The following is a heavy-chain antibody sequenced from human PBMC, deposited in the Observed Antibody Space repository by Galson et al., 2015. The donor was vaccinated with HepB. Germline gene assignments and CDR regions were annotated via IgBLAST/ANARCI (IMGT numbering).Heavy chain of an antibody. J-gene: IGHJ4*02. CDR2: IIPDFKTA. CDR3: ARDSDPWDDYNSLGYFAH. D-gene: IGHD5-24*01. Sequence: SCKASGGTFRNYGINWVRQAPGQGLEWMGGIIPDFKTANYAQKFQGRVTITADEVTGTVYMELSSLRSEDTAIYYCARDSDPWDDYNSLGYFAHWGQGTLVTVSS. V-gene: IGHV1-69*01. CDR1: GGTFRNYG.